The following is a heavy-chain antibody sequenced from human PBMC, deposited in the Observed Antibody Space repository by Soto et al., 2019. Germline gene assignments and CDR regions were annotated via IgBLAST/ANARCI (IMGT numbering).Heavy chain of an antibody. D-gene: IGHD5-12*01. J-gene: IGHJ3*02. Sequence: GGSLRLSCAASGFTFSSYAMHWVRQAPGKGLEWVAVISYDGSNKYYADPVKGRFTISRDNSKNTLYLQMNSLRAEDTAVYYCARDRAYGDAFDIWGQGTMVTVSS. V-gene: IGHV3-30-3*01. CDR2: ISYDGSNK. CDR3: ARDRAYGDAFDI. CDR1: GFTFSSYA.